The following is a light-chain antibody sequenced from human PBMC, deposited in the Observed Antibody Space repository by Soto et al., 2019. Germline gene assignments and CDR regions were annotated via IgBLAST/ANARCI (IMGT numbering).Light chain of an antibody. CDR3: CSYTTSNTRQIV. CDR1: SSEVGGYNY. Sequence: QSVLTQPASVSGSSGQSITISCTGTSSEVGGYNYVSWYQQHPGKAPKFMIYDVSNRPSGVSNRFSGSKSGNTASLTISGLQAEDEADYYCCSYTTSNTRQIVFGTGTKVTVL. V-gene: IGLV2-14*01. J-gene: IGLJ1*01. CDR2: DVS.